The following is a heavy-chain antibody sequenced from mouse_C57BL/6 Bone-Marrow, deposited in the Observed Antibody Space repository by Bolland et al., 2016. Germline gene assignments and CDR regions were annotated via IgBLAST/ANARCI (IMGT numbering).Heavy chain of an antibody. CDR3: ARGGRSWFAY. Sequence: SDATEYSENFKGKATLTANTSSSTAYMELSSLTSEDSAVYYCARGGRSWFAYWGQGTLV. V-gene: IGHV1-49*01. CDR2: SDAT. J-gene: IGHJ3*01.